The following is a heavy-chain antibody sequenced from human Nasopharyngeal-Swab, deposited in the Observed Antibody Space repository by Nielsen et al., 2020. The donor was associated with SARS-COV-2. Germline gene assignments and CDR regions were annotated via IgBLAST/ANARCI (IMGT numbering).Heavy chain of an antibody. CDR2: ISSSGTTT. CDR1: GFIFSDYY. Sequence: GESLKISCAASGFIFSDYYMSWIRQAPGKGPEWVSYISSSGTTTYYADSVKGRFTISRDNAKNSLYLQMNSLRAEDTAVYYCARGRSGSYFYWGQGTVVTVSS. D-gene: IGHD1-26*01. J-gene: IGHJ4*02. CDR3: ARGRSGSYFY. V-gene: IGHV3-11*01.